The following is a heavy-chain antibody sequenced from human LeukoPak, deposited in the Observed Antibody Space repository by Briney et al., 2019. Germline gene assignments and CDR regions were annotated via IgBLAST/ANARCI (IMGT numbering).Heavy chain of an antibody. D-gene: IGHD1-26*01. CDR1: GGSISSSSYY. V-gene: IGHV4-39*07. J-gene: IGHJ4*02. CDR2: IYYSGST. CDR3: ARDGRAFDY. Sequence: SETLSLTCTVSGGSISSSSYYWGWIRQPPGKGLEWIGSIYYSGSTYYNPSLKSRVTISVDTSKNQFSLKLSSVTAADTAVYYCARDGRAFDYWGQGTLVTVSS.